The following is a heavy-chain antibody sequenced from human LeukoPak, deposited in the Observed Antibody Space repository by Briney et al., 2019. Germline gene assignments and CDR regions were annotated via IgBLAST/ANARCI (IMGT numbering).Heavy chain of an antibody. CDR1: GGSISSGDYY. Sequence: PSETLSLTCTVSGGSISSGDYYWSWIRQPPGKGLEWIGYIYYSGSTYYNPSLKSRVTISVDTSKNQFSLKLSSVTAADTAVYYCARGPGRRNIVVVPAAQRGGTGYFDYWGQGTLVTVSS. D-gene: IGHD2-2*01. J-gene: IGHJ4*02. V-gene: IGHV4-30-4*01. CDR2: IYYSGST. CDR3: ARGPGRRNIVVVPAAQRGGTGYFDY.